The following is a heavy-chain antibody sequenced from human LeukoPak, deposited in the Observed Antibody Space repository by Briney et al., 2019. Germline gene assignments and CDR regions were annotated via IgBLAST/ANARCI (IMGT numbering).Heavy chain of an antibody. CDR2: ISYDGSNK. Sequence: PGRSLRLSCAASGFTFSSYAMHWVRQAPGKGLEWVAVISYDGSNKYYADSVKGRFTISRDNSKNTLYLQMNSLRAEDTAVYYCARDGSWYSSSWYNWFDPWGQGTLVTVSS. V-gene: IGHV3-30*01. CDR1: GFTFSSYA. D-gene: IGHD6-13*01. J-gene: IGHJ5*02. CDR3: ARDGSWYSSSWYNWFDP.